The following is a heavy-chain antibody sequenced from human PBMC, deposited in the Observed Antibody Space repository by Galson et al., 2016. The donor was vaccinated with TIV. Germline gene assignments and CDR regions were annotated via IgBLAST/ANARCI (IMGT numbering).Heavy chain of an antibody. J-gene: IGHJ4*02. Sequence: SVKVSCKASGYIFNNFGVSWVRQAPGQGLEWMAWISVYNGNTNYAQSHQGRVTLTTDASTSTAYMEVTSLRSDDTAVYYCARRGYGDWYYFDYWGQGTLVTVSS. CDR3: ARRGYGDWYYFDY. CDR2: ISVYNGNT. CDR1: GYIFNNFG. V-gene: IGHV1-18*01. D-gene: IGHD4-17*01.